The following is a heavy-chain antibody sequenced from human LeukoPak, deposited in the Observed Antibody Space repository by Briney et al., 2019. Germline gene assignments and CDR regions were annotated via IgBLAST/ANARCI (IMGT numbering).Heavy chain of an antibody. CDR1: GFTFSNHG. CDR2: ISPSGDIT. V-gene: IGHV3-23*01. CDR3: AKLQGTKYSSSPNWFDP. D-gene: IGHD6-13*01. J-gene: IGHJ5*02. Sequence: GGTLRLSCAASGFTFSNHGMNWVRQAPGKGLEWVSGISPSGDITYYADSVKGRFTISRDNSKNTLYLQMNSLRAEDTAVYYCAKLQGTKYSSSPNWFDPWGQGTLVTVSS.